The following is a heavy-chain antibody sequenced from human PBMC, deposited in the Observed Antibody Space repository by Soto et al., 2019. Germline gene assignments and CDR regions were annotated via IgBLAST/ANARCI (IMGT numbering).Heavy chain of an antibody. J-gene: IGHJ3*02. V-gene: IGHV4-59*01. CDR2: IYYSGST. Sequence: ETLSLTCTVSGGSISSYYWSWIRQPPGKGLEWIGYIYYSGSTNYNPSLKSRVTISVDTSKNQFSLKLSSVTAADTAVYYCARSRLVAATNAFPIWGQGTTVTVSS. CDR3: ARSRLVAATNAFPI. CDR1: GGSISSYY. D-gene: IGHD2-15*01.